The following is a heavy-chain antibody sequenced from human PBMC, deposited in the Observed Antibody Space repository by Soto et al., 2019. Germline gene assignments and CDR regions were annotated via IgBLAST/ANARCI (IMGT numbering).Heavy chain of an antibody. CDR2: IYPGDSDT. Sequence: GESLKISCEGFGYNFTSYWIGWVGPMPRKSLGRMGIIYPGDSDTRYSPSFQGQVTISADKSISTAYLQWSSLKASDTAMYYCAGGGVRGVITRTRDYYGMDVWGQGTTVTVSS. CDR1: GYNFTSYW. J-gene: IGHJ6*02. D-gene: IGHD3-10*01. CDR3: AGGGVRGVITRTRDYYGMDV. V-gene: IGHV5-51*01.